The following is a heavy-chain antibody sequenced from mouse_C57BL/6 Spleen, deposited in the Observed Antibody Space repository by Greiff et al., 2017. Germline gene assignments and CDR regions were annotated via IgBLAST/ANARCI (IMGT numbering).Heavy chain of an antibody. CDR1: GFTFSDYG. CDR3: AKGVKKLGRDYYYAMDY. Sequence: EVQGVESGGGLVKPGGSLKLSCAASGFTFSDYGMHWVRQAPEKGLEWVAYISSGSSTIYYADTVKGRFTISRDNAKDTIVLQMTSLRAEVTAMNYCAKGVKKLGRDYYYAMDYWGQGTSVTVSS. J-gene: IGHJ4*01. CDR2: ISSGSSTI. V-gene: IGHV5-17*01.